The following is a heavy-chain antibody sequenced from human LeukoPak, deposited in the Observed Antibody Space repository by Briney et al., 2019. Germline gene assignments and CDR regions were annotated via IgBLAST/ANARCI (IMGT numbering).Heavy chain of an antibody. Sequence: GGSLRLSCAASGFTFRNYFMSWVRQTPGKGLEWVANINQDGSGKYYVDPVEGRFTISRDNARNLFFLQMNSLRPEDTAVYYCAITLVRGVLNHPGYWGRGTLVTVSS. D-gene: IGHD3-10*01. CDR3: AITLVRGVLNHPGY. J-gene: IGHJ4*02. CDR2: INQDGSGK. V-gene: IGHV3-7*02. CDR1: GFTFRNYF.